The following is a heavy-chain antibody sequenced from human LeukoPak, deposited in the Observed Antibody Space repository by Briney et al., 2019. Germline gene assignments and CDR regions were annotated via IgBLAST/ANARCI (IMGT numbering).Heavy chain of an antibody. CDR3: ATRGRGNDAFDI. CDR2: ITSSSSTTI. Sequence: PGGSLRLSCAASGFTFSSYTMNWVRQAPGKGLEWVSSITSSSSTTIYYADSVKGRFTISRDNSKNTLYLQMNSLRAEDTAVYYCATRGRGNDAFDIWGQGTMVTVSS. D-gene: IGHD3-16*01. CDR1: GFTFSSYT. V-gene: IGHV3-21*04. J-gene: IGHJ3*02.